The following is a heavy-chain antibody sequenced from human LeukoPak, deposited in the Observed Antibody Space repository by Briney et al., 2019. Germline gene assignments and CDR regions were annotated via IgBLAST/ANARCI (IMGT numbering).Heavy chain of an antibody. CDR2: IYHSGST. CDR3: ARDSSGWYIVVRFDP. V-gene: IGHV4-38-2*02. D-gene: IGHD6-19*01. CDR1: GYSISSGYY. Sequence: SETLSLTCTVSGYSISSGYYWGWIRQPPGKGLEWIGSIYHSGSTYYNPSLKSRVTISVDTSKNQFSLKLSSVTAADTAVYYCARDSSGWYIVVRFDPWGQGTLVTVSS. J-gene: IGHJ5*02.